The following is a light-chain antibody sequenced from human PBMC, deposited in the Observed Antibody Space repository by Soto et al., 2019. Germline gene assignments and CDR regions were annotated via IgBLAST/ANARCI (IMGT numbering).Light chain of an antibody. Sequence: DIQMPQSPSTLSASVGDRVTITCRASQTIGNWLAWYQQKAGKAPKLLIYKASSLEGGVPSRFSGSGAGTEFTLTISSLQPDDFATYYCQQYNGTFGQGTKVEIK. V-gene: IGKV1-5*03. J-gene: IGKJ1*01. CDR1: QTIGNW. CDR2: KAS. CDR3: QQYNGT.